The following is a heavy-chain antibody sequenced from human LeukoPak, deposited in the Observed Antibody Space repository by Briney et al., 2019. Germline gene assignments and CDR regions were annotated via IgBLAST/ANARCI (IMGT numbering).Heavy chain of an antibody. CDR1: GFTFSSFA. Sequence: PGGSLRVSCAASGFTFSSFAMSWVRQAPGKGLEWVSGISSSSSTIYYGDSVKGRFTISRDNAKNSLYLQMNSLRDEDTAVYYCARVGEFDYWGQGTLVTVSS. CDR2: ISSSSSTI. D-gene: IGHD3-10*01. J-gene: IGHJ4*02. CDR3: ARVGEFDY. V-gene: IGHV3-48*02.